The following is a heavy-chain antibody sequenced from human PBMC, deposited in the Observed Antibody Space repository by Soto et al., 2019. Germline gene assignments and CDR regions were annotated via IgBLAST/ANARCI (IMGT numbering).Heavy chain of an antibody. D-gene: IGHD3-22*01. V-gene: IGHV3-23*01. CDR3: AKDYYDSSGYYNY. J-gene: IGHJ4*02. Sequence: WGSLRLSCAASGFTFSSYAMSWVRQAPGKGLEWVSAISGSGGSTYYADSVKGRFTISRDNSKNTLYLQMNSLRAEDTAVYYCAKDYYDSSGYYNYWGQGTLVTVSS. CDR2: ISGSGGST. CDR1: GFTFSSYA.